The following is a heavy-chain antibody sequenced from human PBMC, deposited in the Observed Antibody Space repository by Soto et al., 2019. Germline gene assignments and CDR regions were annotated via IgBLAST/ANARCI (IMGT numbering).Heavy chain of an antibody. CDR3: ARERWELPYYYYYGMDV. CDR1: GFSFRSYY. J-gene: IGHJ6*02. CDR2: ISPSSSFI. D-gene: IGHD2-15*01. Sequence: PGGSLRLSCAASGFSFRSYYMNWVRQAPGRGLQWVSSISPSSSFINYADSLKGRFTISRDNAKNSVYLQMNSLRAEDTAVYYCARERWELPYYYYYGMDVWGQGTTVTVSS. V-gene: IGHV3-21*06.